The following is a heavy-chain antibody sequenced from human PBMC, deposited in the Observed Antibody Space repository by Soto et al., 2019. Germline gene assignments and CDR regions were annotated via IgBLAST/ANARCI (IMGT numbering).Heavy chain of an antibody. CDR1: GFTFSSNN. J-gene: IGHJ5*02. V-gene: IGHV3-33*08. CDR3: AKALVVDDVTYNWFDP. Sequence: QVQLVESGGGVVQPGRSLRLSCAASGFTFSSNNMHWVRQAPGKGLEWVAVIWYDGSIIEYAYSVKGRFTISRDNSKNSVSLPMNSLGAEDTAVYYCAKALVVDDVTYNWFDPWGQGTLVTVSS. CDR2: IWYDGSII. D-gene: IGHD2-2*01.